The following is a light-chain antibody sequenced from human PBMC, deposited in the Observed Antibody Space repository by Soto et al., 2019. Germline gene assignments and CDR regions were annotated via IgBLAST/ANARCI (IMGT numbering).Light chain of an antibody. Sequence: DIQITQSPSTLSASVGDRVTITCRASQTITTWLAWYQQKPGKAPKLLIYKATNLQSGVPSRFSGSGSGTEFSLTISSLQPEDFATYYCQQSYSTPPTFGQGTKVDIK. CDR3: QQSYSTPPT. V-gene: IGKV1-5*03. J-gene: IGKJ1*01. CDR1: QTITTW. CDR2: KAT.